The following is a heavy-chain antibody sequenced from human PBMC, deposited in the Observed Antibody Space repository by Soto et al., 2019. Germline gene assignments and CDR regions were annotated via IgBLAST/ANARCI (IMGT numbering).Heavy chain of an antibody. D-gene: IGHD3-22*01. CDR3: VRPVGGSSGYIGY. CDR1: GGSITTTSFY. J-gene: IGHJ4*02. Sequence: PSETLSLTCSVSGGSITTTSFYWGWIRQPPGKGLEWIGNIYYKGSSTSYNASFKSRVTISLDTSKNQFSLKLSSVTAADTAVYYCVRPVGGSSGYIGYWGQGTLVTVSS. V-gene: IGHV4-39*01. CDR2: IYYKGSST.